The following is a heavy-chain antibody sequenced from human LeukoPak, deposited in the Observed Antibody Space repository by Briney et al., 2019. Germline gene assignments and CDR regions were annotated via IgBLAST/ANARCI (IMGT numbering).Heavy chain of an antibody. Sequence: PSETLSLTXTVSGGSISSYYWSWIRQAPGKGREWVGYIYYSGSTNYNPSLKSRVTISVDTSKNQFSLKLSSVTAADTAVYYCARCVTTDYYYYMDVWGKGTTVTVSS. V-gene: IGHV4-59*01. CDR2: IYYSGST. D-gene: IGHD4-11*01. CDR1: GGSISSYY. CDR3: ARCVTTDYYYYMDV. J-gene: IGHJ6*03.